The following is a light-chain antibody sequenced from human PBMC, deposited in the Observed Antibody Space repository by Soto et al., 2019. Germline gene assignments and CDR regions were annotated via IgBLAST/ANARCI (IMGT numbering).Light chain of an antibody. V-gene: IGKV1-39*01. J-gene: IGKJ2*01. CDR2: VAS. CDR1: QSISNY. CDR3: QQSYSTPYS. Sequence: DIQMTQSPSSLSASVGDRVTITCRASQSISNYVNWYQQKPGKAPKFLIYVASTLQSGVPSRFSGSGSGTEFTLTISSLQPEDFATYYCQQSYSTPYSFGPGTKLEIK.